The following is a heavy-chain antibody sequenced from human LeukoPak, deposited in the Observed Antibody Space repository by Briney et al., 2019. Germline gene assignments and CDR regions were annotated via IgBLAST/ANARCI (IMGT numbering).Heavy chain of an antibody. V-gene: IGHV1-2*02. J-gene: IGHJ6*03. CDR2: ITPNSGGT. D-gene: IGHD1-1*01. Sequence: ASVKVSCKASGYTFTDYYIHWVRQAPGQGLEWMGWITPNSGGTNYAQKVQGRVTMTTDTSTSTAYMELRSLRSDDTAVYYCARGAVNRYNWNDDNYYYYYMDVWGKGTTVTISS. CDR1: GYTFTDYY. CDR3: ARGAVNRYNWNDDNYYYYYMDV.